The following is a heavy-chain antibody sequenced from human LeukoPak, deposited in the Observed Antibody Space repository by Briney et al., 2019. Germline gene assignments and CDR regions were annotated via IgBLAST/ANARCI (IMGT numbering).Heavy chain of an antibody. CDR1: GGTFSSYA. V-gene: IGHV1-69*04. CDR2: IIPILGIA. J-gene: IGHJ4*02. D-gene: IGHD3-22*01. CDR3: AREEAYYYDSSGYWYFDY. Sequence: ASVKVSCKASGGTFSSYAISWVRQAPGQGLEWMGRIIPILGIANYAQKFQGRVTITADKPTSIAYMELSSLRSEDTAVYYCAREEAYYYDSSGYWYFDYWGQGTLVTVSS.